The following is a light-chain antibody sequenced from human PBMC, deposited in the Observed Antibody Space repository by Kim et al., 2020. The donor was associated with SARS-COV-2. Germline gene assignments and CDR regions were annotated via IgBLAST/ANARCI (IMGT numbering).Light chain of an antibody. CDR2: DVS. Sequence: GQSITISCTGTSSDVGYYNSVCWYQQRPGKAPKLIIYDVSERASGVSNRVSGSQSGNTASLTISGRRAEDEADYYCSSHTTSSTYVFGSGTQLTVL. J-gene: IGLJ1*01. CDR1: SSDVGYYNS. V-gene: IGLV2-14*04. CDR3: SSHTTSSTYV.